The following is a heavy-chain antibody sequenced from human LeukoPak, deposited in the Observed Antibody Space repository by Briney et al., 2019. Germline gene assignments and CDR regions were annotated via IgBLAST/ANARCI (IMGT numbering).Heavy chain of an antibody. CDR1: GYTFHNYG. CDR2: ISPYSGNT. V-gene: IGHV1-18*01. D-gene: IGHD6-13*01. J-gene: IGHJ4*02. CDR3: ARTSGVSAAGSPYYFDY. Sequence: GASVKVSCKASGYTFHNYGISWVRQAPGQGLEWMGWISPYSGNTDYPERLQGRVTMTTDTSTTTAFMELRSLRSDDTAVDYCARTSGVSAAGSPYYFDYWGQGTLVTVSS.